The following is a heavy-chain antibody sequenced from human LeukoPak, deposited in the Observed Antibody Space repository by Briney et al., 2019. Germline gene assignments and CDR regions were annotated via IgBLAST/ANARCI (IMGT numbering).Heavy chain of an antibody. D-gene: IGHD3-3*01. Sequence: GGSLRLSCAASGFSFSGYWMTWVRQAPGKGLEWVASIKEDGSEIYYVDSVKGRFTISRDNTMNSLYLQMNSLRAEDTAVFYCARDQYDTWSQRGNFDSWGQGTLVIVSS. CDR2: IKEDGSEI. CDR1: GFSFSGYW. V-gene: IGHV3-7*03. J-gene: IGHJ4*02. CDR3: ARDQYDTWSQRGNFDS.